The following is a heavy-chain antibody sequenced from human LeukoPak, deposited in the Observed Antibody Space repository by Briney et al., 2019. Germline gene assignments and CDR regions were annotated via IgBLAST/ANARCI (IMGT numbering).Heavy chain of an antibody. Sequence: PSETLSLTCTVSVGSISSYYWNWIRQPAGKGLEWIGRIYTSGSTRYNSSLKSRVTMSVDKSKNQFSLKWSYVTAADTAVYYCARDVGGYNYGYSIDYWGQGTLVSVSS. J-gene: IGHJ4*02. CDR2: IYTSGST. V-gene: IGHV4-4*07. CDR3: ARDVGGYNYGYSIDY. CDR1: VGSISSYY. D-gene: IGHD5-18*01.